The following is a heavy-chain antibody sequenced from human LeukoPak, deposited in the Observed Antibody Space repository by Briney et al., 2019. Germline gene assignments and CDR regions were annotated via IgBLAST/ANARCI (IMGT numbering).Heavy chain of an antibody. Sequence: GGSLRLSCAASGFTFSSYSMNWVRQAPGKGLEWVSSISGSSSYIYYADSVKGRFTISRDNAKNSLYLQMNSLRAEDTAVYYCARDAGDLIQNYYYYYGMDVWGQGTTVTVSS. D-gene: IGHD4-17*01. J-gene: IGHJ6*02. CDR2: ISGSSSYI. V-gene: IGHV3-21*01. CDR3: ARDAGDLIQNYYYYYGMDV. CDR1: GFTFSSYS.